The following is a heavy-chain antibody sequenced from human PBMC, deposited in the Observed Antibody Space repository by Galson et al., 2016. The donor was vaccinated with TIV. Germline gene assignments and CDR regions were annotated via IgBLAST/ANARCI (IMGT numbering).Heavy chain of an antibody. CDR3: ARSHYGPDY. Sequence: LRLSCAASGFTFSNYVMYWVRQAPGKGLVWVSRINSDGSATTYADSAKGRFTISRDNAKNTLSLQMNSLTDEDTAVYFCARSHYGPDYWGQGSLVTVSS. CDR1: GFTFSNYV. D-gene: IGHD3-10*01. V-gene: IGHV3-74*01. CDR2: INSDGSAT. J-gene: IGHJ4*02.